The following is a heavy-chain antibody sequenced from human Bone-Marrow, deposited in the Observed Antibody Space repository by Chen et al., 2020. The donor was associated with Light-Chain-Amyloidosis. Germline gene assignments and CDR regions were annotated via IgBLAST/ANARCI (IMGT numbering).Heavy chain of an antibody. CDR2: ISGRGGSS. V-gene: IGHV3-23*04. CDR3: AKDISYDDILPGYPADAFDI. Sequence: EVQLVESGGGLLQRGGSLRLSCAASGFAFSSYAMSWVRQAPGKGLEGVSTISGRGGSSYYGDSVNGRLTISGDNSKTALFLQVNSLRAEDTAVYYCAKDISYDDILPGYPADAFDIWGQGTMVTVSS. CDR1: GFAFSSYA. D-gene: IGHD3-9*01. J-gene: IGHJ3*02.